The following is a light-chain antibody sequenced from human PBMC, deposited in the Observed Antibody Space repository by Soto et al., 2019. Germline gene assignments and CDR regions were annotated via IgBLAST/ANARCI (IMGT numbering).Light chain of an antibody. V-gene: IGKV1-39*01. CDR1: QSISSY. Sequence: DIQMTQSPSSLSASVGDRVTITCLASQSISSYFVWYQQKPGKAPKLLIYAASTLESGVPSRFSGSGSGTEFTLTISSLPSDDFAVYYCQQYNNWPPYTFGQGTRLEI. J-gene: IGKJ5*01. CDR2: AAS. CDR3: QQYNNWPPYT.